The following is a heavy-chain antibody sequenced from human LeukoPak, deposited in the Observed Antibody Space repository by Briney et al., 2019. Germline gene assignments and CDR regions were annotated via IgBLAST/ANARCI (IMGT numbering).Heavy chain of an antibody. CDR1: GYTFTTYA. J-gene: IGHJ5*02. CDR2: INGDNGNT. D-gene: IGHD3-9*01. V-gene: IGHV1-3*01. Sequence: ASVKVSCKASGYTFTTYAMHWVRQAPGQRLEWMGWINGDNGNTKYSQKFQGRVTITRDTSAYTGYMELRGLSPADTAVYFCARAPYDILTGYSLNWFDPWGQGTLVTVSS. CDR3: ARAPYDILTGYSLNWFDP.